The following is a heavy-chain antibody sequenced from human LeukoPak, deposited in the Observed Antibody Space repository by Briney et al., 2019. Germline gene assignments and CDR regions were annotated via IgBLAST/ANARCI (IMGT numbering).Heavy chain of an antibody. CDR1: GFTFSSYA. V-gene: IGHV3-23*01. J-gene: IGHJ4*02. D-gene: IGHD2-2*01. CDR3: ATVRDRSSTSCYGRFDY. CDR2: ISGSGGST. Sequence: GGSLRLSCAASGFTFSSYAMSWVRQAPGKGLEWVSAISGSGGSTYYADSVKGRFAISRDNSKNTLYLQMNSLRAEDTAVYYCATVRDRSSTSCYGRFDYWGQGTLVTVSS.